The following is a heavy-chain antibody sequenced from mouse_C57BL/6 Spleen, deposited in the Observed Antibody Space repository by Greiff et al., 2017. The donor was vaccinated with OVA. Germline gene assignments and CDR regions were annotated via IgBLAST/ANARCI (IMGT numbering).Heavy chain of an antibody. CDR2: IDPSDSYT. J-gene: IGHJ4*01. D-gene: IGHD1-1*01. V-gene: IGHV1-59*01. Sequence: VQLQQPGAELVRPGTSVKLSCKASGYTFTSYWMHWVKPRPGQGLEWIGVIDPSDSYTNYNQKFKGKATLTVDTSSSTAYMQRSSQTSEDTAVYDCAKEGVTTDYAMDYWGQGTSVTVSS. CDR1: GYTFTSYW. CDR3: AKEGVTTDYAMDY.